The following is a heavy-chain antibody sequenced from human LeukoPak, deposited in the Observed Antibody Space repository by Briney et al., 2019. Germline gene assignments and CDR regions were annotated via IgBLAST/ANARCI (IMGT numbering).Heavy chain of an antibody. CDR2: INGDGSST. CDR1: GFTFSSHW. J-gene: IGHJ4*02. D-gene: IGHD4-17*01. Sequence: GGSLRLSCAASGFTFSSHWMHWVRQAPGKGLVWVSRINGDGSSTGYADSVKGRFTISRDNAKNTLDLQTNSLRVEDTAVYYCARGYGDYWGQGTLVTVSS. CDR3: ARGYGDY. V-gene: IGHV3-74*01.